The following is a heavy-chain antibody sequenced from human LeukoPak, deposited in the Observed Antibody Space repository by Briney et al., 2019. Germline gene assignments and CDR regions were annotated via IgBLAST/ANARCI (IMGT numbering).Heavy chain of an antibody. D-gene: IGHD3-10*01. CDR2: IATSSDYI. CDR1: GFTFSTYS. CDR3: ARDGFVWVSGIAYGWFDS. V-gene: IGHV3-21*06. Sequence: TGGSLRLSCAASGFTFSTYSMNWVRQAPGKGLEGVSSIATSSDYIYYAGSLKGRFTISRDNAKNSLYLHMNSLRPDDTAVYYCARDGFVWVSGIAYGWFDSWGQGTLVTVSS. J-gene: IGHJ5*01.